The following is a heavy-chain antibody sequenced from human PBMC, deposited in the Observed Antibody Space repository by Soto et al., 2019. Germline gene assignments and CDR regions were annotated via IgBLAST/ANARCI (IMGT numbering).Heavy chain of an antibody. Sequence: SETLSLTGAVYGGSFSGYYWSWIRQPPGKGLEWIGEINHSGSTNYNPSLKSRVTISVDTSKNQFSLKLSSVTAADTAVYYCARGGITMVRGVIDYWGQGTLVTSPQ. CDR1: GGSFSGYY. D-gene: IGHD3-10*01. V-gene: IGHV4-34*01. J-gene: IGHJ4*02. CDR2: INHSGST. CDR3: ARGGITMVRGVIDY.